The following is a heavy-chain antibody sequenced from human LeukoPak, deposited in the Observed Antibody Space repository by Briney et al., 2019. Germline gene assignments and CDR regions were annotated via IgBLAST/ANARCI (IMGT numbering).Heavy chain of an antibody. Sequence: SSVKLSCKASGATVSSYAISWVRQAPGQGLEWMGGIIRIFGTANYAKKFQGRVTITADESTSTAYMELRSLRSEDTAVYYCARGGSWYYYGMDVWGQGTTVTVSS. CDR1: GATVSSYA. V-gene: IGHV1-69*01. D-gene: IGHD6-13*01. J-gene: IGHJ6*02. CDR3: ARGGSWYYYGMDV. CDR2: IIRIFGTA.